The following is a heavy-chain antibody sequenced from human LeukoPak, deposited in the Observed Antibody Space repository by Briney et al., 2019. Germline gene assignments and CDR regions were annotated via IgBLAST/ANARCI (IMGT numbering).Heavy chain of an antibody. CDR3: AKDTFSSGWYHFDY. CDR1: GFTFSSYG. J-gene: IGHJ4*02. V-gene: IGHV3-30*02. D-gene: IGHD6-19*01. Sequence: PGGSLRLSCAASGFTFSSYGMHWVRQAPGKGLEWVAFIRYDGSNKYYADSVKGRFTISRDNSKNTLYLQMNSLRAEDTAVYYCAKDTFSSGWYHFDYWGQGTLVTVSS. CDR2: IRYDGSNK.